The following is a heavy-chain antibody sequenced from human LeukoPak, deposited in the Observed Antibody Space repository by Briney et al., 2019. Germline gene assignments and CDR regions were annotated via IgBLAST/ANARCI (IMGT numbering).Heavy chain of an antibody. Sequence: SETLSLTCTVSGPSISSTIYYWGWIRQPPGKGLEWIGSMHSSGSTYYNPSLKSRVTISIDMSKNQFSLKLSSVTAADTAVYYCALGGAAFDYWGQGTLVTVSS. J-gene: IGHJ4*02. V-gene: IGHV4-39*07. CDR2: MHSSGST. CDR1: GPSISSTIYY. D-gene: IGHD6-13*01. CDR3: ALGGAAFDY.